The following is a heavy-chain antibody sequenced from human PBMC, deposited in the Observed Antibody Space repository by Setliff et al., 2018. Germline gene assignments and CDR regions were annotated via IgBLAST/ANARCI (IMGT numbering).Heavy chain of an antibody. V-gene: IGHV3-21*04. J-gene: IGHJ6*02. CDR2: ISSSSSYI. CDR3: ARVTPDYYYYYGMDV. Sequence: AGGSLRLSCAASGFTFDDYAMHWVRQAPGKGLEWVSSISSSSSYIYYADSVKGRFTISRDNAKNSLCLQMNSLKASDTAMYYCARVTPDYYYYYGMDVWGQGTTVTVSS. CDR1: GFTFDDYA.